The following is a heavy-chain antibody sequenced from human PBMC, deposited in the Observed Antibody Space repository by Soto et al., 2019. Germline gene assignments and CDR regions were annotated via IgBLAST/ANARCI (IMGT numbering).Heavy chain of an antibody. Sequence: ASVKVSCKASGYTFTGYYMHWVRQAPGQGLEWMGWISPNSGGTNYAQKFQGRVTMTRDTSISTAYMELSRLRSDDTAVYYCARVVVPAATPYYYYGMDVWGQGTTVTVSS. CDR3: ARVVVPAATPYYYYGMDV. CDR2: ISPNSGGT. CDR1: GYTFTGYY. J-gene: IGHJ6*02. V-gene: IGHV1-2*02. D-gene: IGHD2-2*02.